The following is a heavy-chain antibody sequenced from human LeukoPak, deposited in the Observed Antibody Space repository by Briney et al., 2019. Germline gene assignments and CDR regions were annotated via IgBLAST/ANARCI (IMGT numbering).Heavy chain of an antibody. CDR3: ARGGDIVVVPAATEFDY. Sequence: GSLRLSCAASGFTFSSYAMHWVRQAPGKGLEYVSAISSNGGSTYYANSVKGRFTISRDNSKNTLYLQMGSLRAEDMAVYYCARGGDIVVVPAATEFDYWGQGTLVTVSS. D-gene: IGHD2-2*01. CDR1: GFTFSSYA. V-gene: IGHV3-64*01. CDR2: ISSNGGST. J-gene: IGHJ4*02.